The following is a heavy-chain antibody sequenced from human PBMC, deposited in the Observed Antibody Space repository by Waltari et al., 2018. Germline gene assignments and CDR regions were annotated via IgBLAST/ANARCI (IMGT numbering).Heavy chain of an antibody. V-gene: IGHV4-59*08. Sequence: QVQLQESGPGLVKPSEPLSLTCTVSVGSTSSFYGSWIRQSPGKGLEWIGYIYYRGSTNYNPSLKSRVTISVDTSKNQFSLKLSSVTAADTAVYYCVRLSNKIDYWGQGTLVTVSS. CDR1: VGSTSSFY. CDR2: IYYRGST. CDR3: VRLSNKIDY. J-gene: IGHJ4*02.